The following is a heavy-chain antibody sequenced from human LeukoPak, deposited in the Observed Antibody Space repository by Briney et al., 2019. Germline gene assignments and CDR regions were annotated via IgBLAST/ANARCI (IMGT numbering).Heavy chain of an antibody. J-gene: IGHJ4*02. CDR1: GYTFTSYE. Sequence: ASVKVSFKASGYTFTSYEISWVRQAPGQGLEWMAWISAYNGNTNYAQNLQGRVTMTTDTSTSTAYMELRSLRSDDTAVYYCARHSSGWSLYFDYWGQGTLVTVSS. V-gene: IGHV1-18*01. CDR2: ISAYNGNT. D-gene: IGHD6-19*01. CDR3: ARHSSGWSLYFDY.